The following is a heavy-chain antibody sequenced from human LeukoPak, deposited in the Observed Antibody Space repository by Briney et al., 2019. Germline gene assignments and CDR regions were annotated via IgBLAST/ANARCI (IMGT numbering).Heavy chain of an antibody. CDR1: GFTVSSNY. CDR3: ARDFQYSSSWGYYYYYYMDV. Sequence: GGSLRLSCAASGFTVSSNYMSWVRQAPGKGLEWVSVIYSGGSTYYADSVKGRFTISRDNAKNSLYLQMNSLRAEDTAVYYCARDFQYSSSWGYYYYYYMDVWGKGTTVTVSS. V-gene: IGHV3-66*01. CDR2: IYSGGST. D-gene: IGHD6-13*01. J-gene: IGHJ6*03.